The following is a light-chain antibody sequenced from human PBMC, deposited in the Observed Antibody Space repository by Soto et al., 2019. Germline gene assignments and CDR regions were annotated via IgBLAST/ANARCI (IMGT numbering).Light chain of an antibody. J-gene: IGKJ3*01. CDR3: QQYGTSPFT. CDR1: QSVSSNY. V-gene: IGKV3-20*01. CDR2: GAS. Sequence: EIVLTQSPGTLSLSPGERATLSCRASQSVSSNYLTWYQQKPGQAPRLLIYGASSRATGIADRFSGSGSGTYFTLTISRREPEDFAVYYCQQYGTSPFTFGPGTKVDIK.